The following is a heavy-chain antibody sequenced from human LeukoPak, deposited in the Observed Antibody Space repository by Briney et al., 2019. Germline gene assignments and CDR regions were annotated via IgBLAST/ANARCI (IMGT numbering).Heavy chain of an antibody. CDR1: GGSISSYY. J-gene: IGHJ6*02. Sequence: SETLSLTCTVSGGSISSYYWSWIRQPPGKGLEWIGYIYTSGSTNYNPSLKSRVTISVDTSKNQFSLKLSSVTAADTAVYYCARDLQLLPFYYYGMDVWGQGTTVTVSS. V-gene: IGHV4-4*09. CDR2: IYTSGST. CDR3: ARDLQLLPFYYYGMDV. D-gene: IGHD2-2*01.